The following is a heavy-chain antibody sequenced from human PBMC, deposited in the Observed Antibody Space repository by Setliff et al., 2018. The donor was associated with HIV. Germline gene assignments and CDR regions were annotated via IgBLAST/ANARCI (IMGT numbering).Heavy chain of an antibody. CDR3: ARGVRDNSGWSSYYFDY. V-gene: IGHV4-34*01. J-gene: IGHJ4*02. Sequence: PSETLSLTCAVYGGSFSGYYWSWIRQPPGKGLEWIGEVTHSGRTNYNPSLKSRVTTSVDTSKKQFSLRLTSVTAADTAVYYCARGVRDNSGWSSYYFDYWGQGTLVTVSS. CDR1: GGSFSGYY. D-gene: IGHD6-19*01. CDR2: VTHSGRT.